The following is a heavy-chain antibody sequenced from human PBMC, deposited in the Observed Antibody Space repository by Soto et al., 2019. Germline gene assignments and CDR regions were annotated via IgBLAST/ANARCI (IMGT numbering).Heavy chain of an antibody. CDR3: AKPRTITFGGVIAPNAFDI. CDR1: GFTFSSYG. Sequence: PRGSLRLSCAASGFTFSSYGMHWVRQAPGKGLEWVAVISYDGSNKYYADSVKGRFTISRDNSKNTLYLQMNSLRAEDTAVYYCAKPRTITFGGVIAPNAFDIWGQGT. J-gene: IGHJ3*02. V-gene: IGHV3-30*18. CDR2: ISYDGSNK. D-gene: IGHD3-16*02.